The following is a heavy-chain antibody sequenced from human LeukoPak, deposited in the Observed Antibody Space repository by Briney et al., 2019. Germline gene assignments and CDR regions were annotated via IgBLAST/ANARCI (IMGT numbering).Heavy chain of an antibody. CDR3: ARDAGYDFWSGYADAFDI. V-gene: IGHV1-18*01. CDR2: ISAYNGNT. D-gene: IGHD3-3*01. Sequence: GASVKVSCKASGYTFTSYGISWVRQAPGQGLEWMGWISAYNGNTNYAQKLQGRVTMTTDTSTSTAYMELRSLRSDDTAVYYCARDAGYDFWSGYADAFDILGQGTMVTVSS. J-gene: IGHJ3*02. CDR1: GYTFTSYG.